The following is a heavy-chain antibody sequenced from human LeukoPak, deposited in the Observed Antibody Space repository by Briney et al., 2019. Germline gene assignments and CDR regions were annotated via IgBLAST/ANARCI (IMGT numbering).Heavy chain of an antibody. Sequence: SETLSLTCTVSGDSISTYYWSWIRQPPGKGLEWIGYIYYSGSTNYSPSLKSRVTTSVDTSKNQFSLKLSSVTAADTAVYYCARSKWGYAFDIWAKGQWSPSLQ. CDR2: IYYSGST. J-gene: IGHJ3*02. D-gene: IGHD7-27*01. CDR1: GDSISTYY. V-gene: IGHV4-59*01. CDR3: ARSKWGYAFDI.